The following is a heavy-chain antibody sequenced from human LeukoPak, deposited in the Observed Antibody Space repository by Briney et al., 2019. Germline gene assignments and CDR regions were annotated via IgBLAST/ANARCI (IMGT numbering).Heavy chain of an antibody. J-gene: IGHJ3*02. V-gene: IGHV4-38-2*02. Sequence: SETLSFICIVSGYSISSGYYWGWIRQPPGKGLEWIGSIYSGSTYYNPSLKSRVTISIDTSKNQFSLKLSSVTAADTAVYYCARAPNAGGNGAFDIWGQGTLATVSS. CDR1: GYSISSGYY. CDR3: ARAPNAGGNGAFDI. D-gene: IGHD4-23*01. CDR2: IYSGST.